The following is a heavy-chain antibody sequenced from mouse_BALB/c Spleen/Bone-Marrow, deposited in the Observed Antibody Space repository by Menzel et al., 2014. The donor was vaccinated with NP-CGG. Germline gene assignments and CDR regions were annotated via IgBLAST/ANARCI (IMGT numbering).Heavy chain of an antibody. D-gene: IGHD2-3*01. CDR1: GSTFTSYW. V-gene: IGHV1-69*02. CDR3: ARWLLRYYAMDD. J-gene: IGHJ4*01. Sequence: QVHVKQSGAELVKPGASVKLSCKASGSTFTSYWMHWVKQRPGQGLEWIGEIDPSDSYTNYNQKFKGKATLTVDKSSSTAYMQLSSLTSEDSAVYFCARWLLRYYAMDDWGQGTSVTVSS. CDR2: IDPSDSYT.